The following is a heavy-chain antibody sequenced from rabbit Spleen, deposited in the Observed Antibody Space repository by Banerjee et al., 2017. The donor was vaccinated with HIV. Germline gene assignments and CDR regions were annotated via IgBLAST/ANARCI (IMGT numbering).Heavy chain of an antibody. CDR3: ARDSGSSFSSYGMDL. J-gene: IGHJ6*01. Sequence: QEQLKESGGGLVQPEGSLTLTCTASGFSFSYSYWICWVRQAPGKGLEWIACIEGGSSTFSYFASWAKGRFTISKTSSTTVTLQMTSLTAADTATYFCARDSGSSFSSYGMDLWGPGTLVTVS. D-gene: IGHD8-1*01. CDR1: GFSFSYSYW. CDR2: IEGGSSTFS. V-gene: IGHV1S45*01.